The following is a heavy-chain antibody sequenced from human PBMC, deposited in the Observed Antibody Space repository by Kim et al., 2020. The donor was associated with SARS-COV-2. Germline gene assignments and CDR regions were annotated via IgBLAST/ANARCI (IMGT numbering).Heavy chain of an antibody. D-gene: IGHD5-18*01. V-gene: IGHV3-30*03. CDR1: GFIFSSYG. Sequence: GGSLRLSCAASGFIFSSYGMHWVRQAPGKGLEWVAVISYDGSNKYYADSVKGRFTISRDNSKNTLYLQMNSLRAEDTAVYYCARGLIQLWLSLDYWGQGTLVTVSS. CDR3: ARGLIQLWLSLDY. J-gene: IGHJ4*02. CDR2: ISYDGSNK.